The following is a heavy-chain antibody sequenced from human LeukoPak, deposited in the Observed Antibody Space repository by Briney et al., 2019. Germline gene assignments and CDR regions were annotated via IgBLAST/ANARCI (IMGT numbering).Heavy chain of an antibody. CDR2: ISSSSSYI. CDR3: ASQITMVRGVIGDY. Sequence: GGSLRLSCAASGFTFSSYSMNWVRQAPGKGLEWVSSISSSSSYIYYADSVKGRFTISRDNAKNSLYLQMNSLRAEDTAVYYCASQITMVRGVIGDYWGQGTLVTVSS. CDR1: GFTFSSYS. V-gene: IGHV3-21*01. D-gene: IGHD3-10*01. J-gene: IGHJ4*02.